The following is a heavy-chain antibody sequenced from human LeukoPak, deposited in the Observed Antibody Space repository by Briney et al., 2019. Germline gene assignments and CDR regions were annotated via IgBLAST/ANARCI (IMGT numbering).Heavy chain of an antibody. CDR1: GFTFSGYA. CDR3: ARENRAFEFDC. J-gene: IGHJ4*02. V-gene: IGHV3-30*04. D-gene: IGHD3-16*02. CDR2: ISYDGGDK. Sequence: GGSLRLSCAASGFTFSGYAMHWVRQAPGKGLEWVAVISYDGGDKYYADSMKGRFTISRDNSKNTLYLQMDSLRAEDAAVYFCARENRAFEFDCWGQGTLVIVCS.